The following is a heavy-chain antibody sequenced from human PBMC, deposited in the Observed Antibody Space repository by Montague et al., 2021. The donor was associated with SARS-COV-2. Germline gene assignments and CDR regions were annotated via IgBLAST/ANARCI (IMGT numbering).Heavy chain of an antibody. V-gene: IGHV2-5*01. CDR2: IYSNDEK. CDR1: GFSLSTPNVG. D-gene: IGHD3-9*01. J-gene: IGHJ4*02. Sequence: PALVKPTQTLTLTCTFFGFSLSTPNVGVGWIRQPPGKALEWVAVIYSNDEKRYSPSLRNRLTITKDTAKNQVVLSLTYVDPVDTATYYCAHLIRYYDIFTGIPFDYWGQGSQVTVSS. CDR3: AHLIRYYDIFTGIPFDY.